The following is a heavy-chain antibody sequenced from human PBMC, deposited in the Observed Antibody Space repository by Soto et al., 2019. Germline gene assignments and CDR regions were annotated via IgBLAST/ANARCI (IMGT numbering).Heavy chain of an antibody. J-gene: IGHJ6*02. D-gene: IGHD6-6*01. Sequence: ASVKVSCKASGYTFTSYAMHWVRQAPGQRLEWMGWINAGNGNTKYSQKFQGRVTITRDTSASTAYMELGSLRSEDTAVYYCARDAELSSSSSSYYYYGMDVWGQGTTVTVSS. CDR3: ARDAELSSSSSSYYYYGMDV. CDR1: GYTFTSYA. CDR2: INAGNGNT. V-gene: IGHV1-3*01.